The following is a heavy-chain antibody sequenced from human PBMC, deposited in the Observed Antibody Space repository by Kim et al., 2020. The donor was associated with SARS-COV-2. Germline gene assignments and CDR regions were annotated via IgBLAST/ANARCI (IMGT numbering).Heavy chain of an antibody. Sequence: GGSLRLSCAASGFTFSSYGMHWVRQAPGKGLEWVAVIWYDGSNKYYADSVKGRFTISRDNSKNTLYLQMNSLRAEDTAVYYCARDNHYYGSGSYPILGYWGQGTLVTVSS. V-gene: IGHV3-33*01. J-gene: IGHJ4*02. D-gene: IGHD3-10*01. CDR1: GFTFSSYG. CDR2: IWYDGSNK. CDR3: ARDNHYYGSGSYPILGY.